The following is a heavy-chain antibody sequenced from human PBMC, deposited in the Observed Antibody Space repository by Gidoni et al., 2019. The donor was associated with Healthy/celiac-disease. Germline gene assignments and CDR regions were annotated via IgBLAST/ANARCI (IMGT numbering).Heavy chain of an antibody. CDR3: ARVENTLSGYYTWGAFDI. D-gene: IGHD3-22*01. Sequence: QLQLQESGSGLVKPSQTLSLTCAVSGGSISSGGSSWSWIRQPPGKGLEWIGYIYHSGSTYYNPSLKSRVTISVDRSKNQFSLKLSSVTAADTAVYYCARVENTLSGYYTWGAFDIWGQGTMVTVSS. J-gene: IGHJ3*02. V-gene: IGHV4-30-2*01. CDR2: IYHSGST. CDR1: GGSISSGGSS.